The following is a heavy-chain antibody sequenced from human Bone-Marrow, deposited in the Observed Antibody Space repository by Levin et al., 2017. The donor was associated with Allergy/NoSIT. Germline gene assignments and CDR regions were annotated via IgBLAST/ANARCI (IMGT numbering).Heavy chain of an antibody. D-gene: IGHD1-26*01. CDR1: GGTFKTYG. J-gene: IGHJ5*02. V-gene: IGHV1-69*13. CDR3: ARDRGSYRNNYFDA. Sequence: RASVKVSCKAFGGTFKTYGVSWVRQSPGQGLEWMGGIVPIFGTAIYAQEFQGRVTITADESTSTGYMDLTRLRSEDTAVYYCARDRGSYRNNYFDAWGQGTLVTVTS. CDR2: IVPIFGTA.